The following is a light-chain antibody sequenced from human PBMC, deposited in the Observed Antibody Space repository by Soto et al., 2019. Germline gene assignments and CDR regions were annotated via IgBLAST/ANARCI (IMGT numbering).Light chain of an antibody. V-gene: IGLV2-8*01. CDR1: SSDVGGYDY. J-gene: IGLJ3*02. Sequence: QSALTQPPSASGSPGRSVTISCTGTSSDVGGYDYVSWFQQHPGKAPKLIIYEVTKRPSGVPDRFSASKSGNTSSPPVSGLQPEAEADYYCSSFVAGSGYLVFGGGTKLTVL. CDR2: EVT. CDR3: SSFVAGSGYLV.